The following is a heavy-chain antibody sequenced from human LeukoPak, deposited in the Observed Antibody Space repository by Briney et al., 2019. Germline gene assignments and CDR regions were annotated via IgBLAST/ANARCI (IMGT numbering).Heavy chain of an antibody. CDR1: GYTFTSYA. D-gene: IGHD3-10*01. J-gene: IGHJ4*02. V-gene: IGHV1-3*03. CDR3: AISTVYGSGSYYNGFDY. CDR2: INAGNGNT. Sequence: ASVKVSCKASGYTFTSYAMHWVRQAPGQRLEWMGWINAGNGNTKYSQEFQGRVTITRDTSASTAYMELSSLRSEDMAVYYCAISTVYGSGSYYNGFDYWGQGTLVTVSS.